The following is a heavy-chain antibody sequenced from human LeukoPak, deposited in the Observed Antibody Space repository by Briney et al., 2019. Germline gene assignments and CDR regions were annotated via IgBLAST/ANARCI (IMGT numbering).Heavy chain of an antibody. CDR2: IIPIFGTA. CDR3: ARGAVGGYSGYVPDREGHYFDY. Sequence: SVKVSCKASGGTFSSYAISWVRQAPGQGLEWMGGIIPIFGTANYAQKFQGRVTITADESTSTAYMELSSLRSEDTAVYYCARGAVGGYSGYVPDREGHYFDYWGQGTLVTVSS. V-gene: IGHV1-69*01. D-gene: IGHD5-12*01. J-gene: IGHJ4*02. CDR1: GGTFSSYA.